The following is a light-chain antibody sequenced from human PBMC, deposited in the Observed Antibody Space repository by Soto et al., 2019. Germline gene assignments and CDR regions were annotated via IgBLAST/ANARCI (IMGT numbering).Light chain of an antibody. Sequence: EIVLTQSPGTLSLSPGERVTLSCRASQSITNSYVAWYQQKPGQAPRLLIYRASTRATGIPDRFSGSGSGTSFSLTISRLEPADSAVFDCQQYGSSPGTFGQGTKLEIK. CDR2: RAS. J-gene: IGKJ2*01. CDR1: QSITNSY. V-gene: IGKV3-20*01. CDR3: QQYGSSPGT.